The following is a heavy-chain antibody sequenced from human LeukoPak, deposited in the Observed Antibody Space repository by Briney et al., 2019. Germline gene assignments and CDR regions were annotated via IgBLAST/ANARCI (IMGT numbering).Heavy chain of an antibody. J-gene: IGHJ4*02. CDR2: IYTSGST. D-gene: IGHD6-25*01. CDR3: ARASFPPERPYYFDY. CDR1: GGSISSGSYY. Sequence: PSQTLSLTCTVSGGSISSGSYYWSWIRQPAGKGLERIGRIYTSGSTNYNPSLKSRVTISVDTSKNQFSLKLSSVTAADTAVYYCARASFPPERPYYFDYWGQGTLVTVSS. V-gene: IGHV4-61*02.